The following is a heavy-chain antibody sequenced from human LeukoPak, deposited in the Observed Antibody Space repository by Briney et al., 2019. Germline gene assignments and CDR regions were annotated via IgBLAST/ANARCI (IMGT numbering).Heavy chain of an antibody. V-gene: IGHV3-48*03. Sequence: PGGSLRLSCAASGFTFSSSDMNWVRQAPGKGLEWVSYISSSGSIIYYADSVKGRFTISRDNAKNSLYLQMNSLRAEDMGVYYCARDRRLHHWGQGTLVTVSS. CDR3: ARDRRLHH. CDR1: GFTFSSSD. CDR2: ISSSGSII. J-gene: IGHJ1*01.